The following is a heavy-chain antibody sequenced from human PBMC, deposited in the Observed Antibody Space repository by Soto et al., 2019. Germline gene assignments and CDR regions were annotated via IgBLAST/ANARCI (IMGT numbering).Heavy chain of an antibody. J-gene: IGHJ6*02. CDR3: ARDPSVVVTANPYYYYGMDV. CDR1: GFTFSSYW. Sequence: EVQLVESGGGLVQPGGSLRLSCAASGFTFSSYWMTWVRQAPGKGLEWVANIKQDGSEKYYVDSVKGRFTISRDNAKNSLYLEMNSLGAEDTAVYYCARDPSVVVTANPYYYYGMDVWGQGTTVTVSS. V-gene: IGHV3-7*04. D-gene: IGHD2-21*02. CDR2: IKQDGSEK.